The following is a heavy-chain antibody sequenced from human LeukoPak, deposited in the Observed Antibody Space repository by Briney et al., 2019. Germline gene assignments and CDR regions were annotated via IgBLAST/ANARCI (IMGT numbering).Heavy chain of an antibody. CDR2: ISSSSSYI. Sequence: PGGSLRLSCAASGFTFNSYAMNWVRQAPGKGREWVSSISSSSSYIYYADSVKGRFTISRDNAKNSLYLQMNSLRAEDTAVYYCAREGTPYYYDSSGFVDYWGQGTLVTVSS. CDR3: AREGTPYYYDSSGFVDY. D-gene: IGHD3-22*01. J-gene: IGHJ4*02. V-gene: IGHV3-21*01. CDR1: GFTFNSYA.